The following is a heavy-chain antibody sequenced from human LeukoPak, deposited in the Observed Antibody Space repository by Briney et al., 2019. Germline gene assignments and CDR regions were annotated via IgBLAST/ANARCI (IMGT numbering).Heavy chain of an antibody. V-gene: IGHV1-69*13. CDR3: ARDSGYSYGVDY. CDR1: GGTFSSYA. D-gene: IGHD5-18*01. J-gene: IGHJ4*02. Sequence: SVKVSCKASGGTFSSYAISWVRQAPGQGLEWMGGIVPIFGTANYAQKFQGRVTITADESTSTAYMELSSLRSEDTAVYYCARDSGYSYGVDYWGQGTLVTASS. CDR2: IVPIFGTA.